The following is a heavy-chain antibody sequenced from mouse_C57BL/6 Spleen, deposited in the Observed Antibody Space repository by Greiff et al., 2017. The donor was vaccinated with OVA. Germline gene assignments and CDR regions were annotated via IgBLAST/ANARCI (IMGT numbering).Heavy chain of an antibody. J-gene: IGHJ4*01. CDR2: IDPEDGDT. Sequence: EVQLQQSGAELVRPGASVKLSCTASGFNIKDYYMHWVKQRPEQGLEWIGRIDPEDGDTEYAPKFQGKATMTADTSSNTAYLQLSSLTSEDTAVYYCTTSTAQATGSYYAMDYWGQGTSVTVSS. CDR1: GFNIKDYY. CDR3: TTSTAQATGSYYAMDY. D-gene: IGHD3-2*02. V-gene: IGHV14-1*01.